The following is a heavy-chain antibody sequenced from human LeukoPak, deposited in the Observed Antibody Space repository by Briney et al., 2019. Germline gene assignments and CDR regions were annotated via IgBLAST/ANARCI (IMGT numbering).Heavy chain of an antibody. Sequence: GGSLRLSCAASGFTFSSYAMSWVRQAPGKGLEWVSSISSSSSYIYYADSVKGRFTISRDNAKNSLYLQMNSLRAEDTAVYYCARGEGEVVIIRGGHYYYYYGMDVWGQGTTVTVSS. V-gene: IGHV3-21*01. J-gene: IGHJ6*02. CDR2: ISSSSSYI. CDR3: ARGEGEVVIIRGGHYYYYYGMDV. CDR1: GFTFSSYA. D-gene: IGHD3-3*01.